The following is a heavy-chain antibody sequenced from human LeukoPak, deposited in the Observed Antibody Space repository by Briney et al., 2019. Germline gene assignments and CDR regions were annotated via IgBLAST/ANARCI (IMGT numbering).Heavy chain of an antibody. Sequence: PGGSLRLSCAASGFTFSNYAMSWVRQAPGKGLEWVSAVSGSGDSTYYAGSVKGRVAISRDNSQNTVFLQMNSVRVEDTAVYYCARSYSNHLFGMDVWGQGTAVTVSS. CDR2: VSGSGDST. CDR1: GFTFSNYA. CDR3: ARSYSNHLFGMDV. V-gene: IGHV3-23*01. J-gene: IGHJ6*02. D-gene: IGHD4-11*01.